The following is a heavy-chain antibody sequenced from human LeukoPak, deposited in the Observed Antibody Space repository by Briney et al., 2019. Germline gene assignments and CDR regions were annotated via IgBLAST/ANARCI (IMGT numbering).Heavy chain of an antibody. Sequence: PGGSLRLSCAASGFTFSDYYMSWIRQAPGKGLEWVSYISSSGSTIYYADSVKGRFTISRDNSKNTLYLQMNSLRAEDTAVYYCASSRGNYLRQFDYWGQGTLVTVSS. D-gene: IGHD1-7*01. CDR2: ISSSGSTI. V-gene: IGHV3-11*01. CDR3: ASSRGNYLRQFDY. CDR1: GFTFSDYY. J-gene: IGHJ4*02.